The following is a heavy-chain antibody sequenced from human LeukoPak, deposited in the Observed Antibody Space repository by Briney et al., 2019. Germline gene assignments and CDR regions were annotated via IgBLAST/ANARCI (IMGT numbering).Heavy chain of an antibody. Sequence: GGSLRLSCAASGFTYSSYAMRWVRQAPWKGLEWLSSVSDTGVSRYYADSVKGRITISRDNSKNRLHRQMNSVRAEDTAVYYYAKDHYASALLNWFDPWGQGTLVTVSS. CDR1: GFTYSSYA. CDR2: VSDTGVSR. CDR3: AKDHYASALLNWFDP. V-gene: IGHV3-23*01. D-gene: IGHD3-10*01. J-gene: IGHJ5*02.